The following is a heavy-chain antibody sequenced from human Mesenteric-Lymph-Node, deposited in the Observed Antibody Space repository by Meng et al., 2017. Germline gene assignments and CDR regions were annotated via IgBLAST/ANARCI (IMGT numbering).Heavy chain of an antibody. CDR3: ARVIGADSGSYLFDY. D-gene: IGHD1-26*01. J-gene: IGHJ4*02. V-gene: IGHV1-69*06. CDR1: GGTFSSYA. Sequence: QGPVVQSGAEGKKPGPSVKVSCKASGGTFSSYAISWVRQAPGQGLEWMGGIIPIFGTANYAQKFQGRVTITADKSTSTAYMELSSLRSEDTAVYYCARVIGADSGSYLFDYWGQGTLVTVSS. CDR2: IIPIFGTA.